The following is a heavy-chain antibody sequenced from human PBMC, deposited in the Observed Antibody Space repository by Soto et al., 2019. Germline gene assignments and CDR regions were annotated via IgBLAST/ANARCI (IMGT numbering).Heavy chain of an antibody. CDR3: ARVRRNFIVPVDT. D-gene: IGHD2-15*01. J-gene: IGHJ5*02. Sequence: QVQLQESGPGLVKPSGTLSLTCDVFGASITSSNWWSWVSQSPGGGLEWIGEVFHGGSTNYNPSLKCLVTLAVDKSKIQFSLILTSLAAADAAVYYCARVRRNFIVPVDTWGQGVRVSVSS. V-gene: IGHV4-4*02. CDR2: VFHGGST. CDR1: GASITSSNW.